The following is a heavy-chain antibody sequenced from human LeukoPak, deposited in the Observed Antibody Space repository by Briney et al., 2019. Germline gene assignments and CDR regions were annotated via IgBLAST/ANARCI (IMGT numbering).Heavy chain of an antibody. CDR1: GFTFDDYA. CDR3: AKDISAAGTYYFDY. J-gene: IGHJ4*02. CDR2: ISWNSGSI. V-gene: IGHV3-9*01. Sequence: PGGSLRLSCAASGFTFDDYAMHWVRQAPGKGLEWVSGISWNSGSIGYADSVKGRFTISRDNAKNSLYLQMNSLRAEDTALYYCAKDISAAGTYYFDYWSQGTLVTVSS. D-gene: IGHD6-13*01.